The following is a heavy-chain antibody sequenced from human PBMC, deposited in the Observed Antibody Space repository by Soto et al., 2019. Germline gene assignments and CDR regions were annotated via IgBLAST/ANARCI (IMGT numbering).Heavy chain of an antibody. CDR2: IYYSGST. CDR1: GGSISSSSYY. V-gene: IGHV4-39*01. CDR3: ARHDSPSLLMVYHPFDY. J-gene: IGHJ4*02. D-gene: IGHD2-8*01. Sequence: SETLSLTCTVSGGSISSSSYYWGWIRQPPGKGLEWIGSIYYSGSTYYNPSLKSRATISVDTSKNQFSLKLSSVTAADTAVYYCARHDSPSLLMVYHPFDYWGQGTLVTVSS.